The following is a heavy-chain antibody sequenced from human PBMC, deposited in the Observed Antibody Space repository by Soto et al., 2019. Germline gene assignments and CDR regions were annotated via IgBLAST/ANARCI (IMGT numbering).Heavy chain of an antibody. Sequence: ASVKVSCKASVYTFTSYGISWVRHAPGQRLEWMGWISAYNGNTNYAQKLQGRVTMTTDTSTSTAYMELRSMRSDGTDVYYCARDIAVAGTIDAFDIWGQGTMVTVSS. CDR3: ARDIAVAGTIDAFDI. V-gene: IGHV1-18*01. D-gene: IGHD6-19*01. J-gene: IGHJ3*02. CDR2: ISAYNGNT. CDR1: VYTFTSYG.